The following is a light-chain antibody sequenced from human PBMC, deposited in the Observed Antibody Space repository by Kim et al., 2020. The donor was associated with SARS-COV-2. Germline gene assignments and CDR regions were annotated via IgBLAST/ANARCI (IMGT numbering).Light chain of an antibody. CDR3: SSYTSSSTWV. Sequence: QSALTQPASVSGSPGQSITISCTGTSSDVGGYNYVSWYQQHPGKAPKVIIYDVSKRPSGVSNLFSGSKSGNTASLTISGLQAEDEADYYCSSYTSSSTWVFGGGTQLTVL. J-gene: IGLJ2*01. V-gene: IGLV2-14*01. CDR2: DVS. CDR1: SSDVGGYNY.